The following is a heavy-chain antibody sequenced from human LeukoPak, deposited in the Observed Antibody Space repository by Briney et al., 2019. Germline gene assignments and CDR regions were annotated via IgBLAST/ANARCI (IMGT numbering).Heavy chain of an antibody. D-gene: IGHD2-2*02. J-gene: IGHJ4*02. Sequence: PGRSLRLSCAASGFTFNSYGIHWVRQAPGKGLEWVAVISYDGSNKYYADSVKGRFTISRDNSKNTLYLQMNSLRAEDTAVYYCARGLQYQLLYGSPLFDYWGQGTLVTVSS. CDR1: GFTFNSYG. CDR3: ARGLQYQLLYGSPLFDY. CDR2: ISYDGSNK. V-gene: IGHV3-30*07.